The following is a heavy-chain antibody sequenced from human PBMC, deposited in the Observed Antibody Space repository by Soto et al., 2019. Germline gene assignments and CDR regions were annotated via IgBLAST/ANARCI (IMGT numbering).Heavy chain of an antibody. Sequence: SETLSLSCTVSGGSVSSGGYYWSWIRQPPGKGLGWIGYISYSGSTNYNPSLKSRVTISIDASKNQFSLKLSSLTAADTAVYYCARAIDYYDSSGWGNWFDPWGQGTLVTVSS. V-gene: IGHV4-61*08. D-gene: IGHD3-22*01. CDR2: ISYSGST. CDR1: GGSVSSGGYY. CDR3: ARAIDYYDSSGWGNWFDP. J-gene: IGHJ5*02.